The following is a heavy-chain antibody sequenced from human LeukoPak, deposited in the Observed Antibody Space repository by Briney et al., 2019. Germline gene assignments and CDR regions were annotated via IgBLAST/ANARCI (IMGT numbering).Heavy chain of an antibody. D-gene: IGHD3-10*01. J-gene: IGHJ3*02. CDR2: IYYSGST. V-gene: IGHV4-39*01. Sequence: SETLSLTCTVSGGSISSYYWSWIRQPPGKGLEWIGSIYYSGSTYYNPSLKSRVTISVDTSKNQFSLKLSSVTAADTAVYYCARPYYYGSGTDAFDIWGQGTMVTVSS. CDR1: GGSISSYY. CDR3: ARPYYYGSGTDAFDI.